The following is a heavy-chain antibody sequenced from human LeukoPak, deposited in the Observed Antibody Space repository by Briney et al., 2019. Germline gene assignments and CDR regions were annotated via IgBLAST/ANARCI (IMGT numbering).Heavy chain of an antibody. CDR2: IYYSGST. Sequence: SETLSLTCTVSGGSISSYYWSWIRQPPGKGLEWIGYIYYSGSTNYNPSPKSRVTISVDTSKNQFSLKLSSVTAADTAVYYCARRGYYYDSSGYYVTPFDYWGQGTLVTVSS. J-gene: IGHJ4*02. CDR1: GGSISSYY. CDR3: ARRGYYYDSSGYYVTPFDY. V-gene: IGHV4-59*01. D-gene: IGHD3-22*01.